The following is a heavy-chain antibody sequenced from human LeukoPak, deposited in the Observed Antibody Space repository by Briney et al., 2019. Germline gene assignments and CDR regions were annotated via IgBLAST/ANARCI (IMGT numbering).Heavy chain of an antibody. Sequence: PGGSLRLSCAASGFIFNNYAKYWVRQAPGKGLEWVAVISYDGSNKYYADSVKGRFTISRDNSKNTLYLQMNSLRAEDTAVYYCASDGYSSGWYAGFDYWGQGTLVTVSS. CDR2: ISYDGSNK. D-gene: IGHD6-19*01. CDR1: GFIFNNYA. V-gene: IGHV3-30-3*01. J-gene: IGHJ4*02. CDR3: ASDGYSSGWYAGFDY.